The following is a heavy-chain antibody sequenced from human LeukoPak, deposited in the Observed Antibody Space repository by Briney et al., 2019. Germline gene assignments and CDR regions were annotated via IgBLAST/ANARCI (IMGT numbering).Heavy chain of an antibody. CDR3: ARVSPGSATPTPYFDY. V-gene: IGHV4-30-2*01. Sequence: PSQTLSLTCAVSGGSISSGGYSWSWIRQPPGKGLEWIGYIYHSGSTYYNPSLKSRVTISVDRSKNQFSLKLSSVTAADTAVYYCARVSPGSATPTPYFDYWGQGTLVTVSS. J-gene: IGHJ4*02. D-gene: IGHD2-15*01. CDR1: GGSISSGGYS. CDR2: IYHSGST.